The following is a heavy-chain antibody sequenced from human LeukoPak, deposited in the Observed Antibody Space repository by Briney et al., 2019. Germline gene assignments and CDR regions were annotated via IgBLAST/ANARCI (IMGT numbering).Heavy chain of an antibody. CDR2: ISSSSSTI. J-gene: IGHJ3*02. D-gene: IGHD3-22*01. CDR1: GFTFSSYS. Sequence: PGGSLRLSCAASGFTFSSYSMNWVRQAPGKGLEWVSYISSSSSTIYYADSVKGRFTISRDNSKNTLYLQMNSLRAEDTAVYYCATVPKRYYYDSRNDAFDIWGQGTMVTVSS. V-gene: IGHV3-48*01. CDR3: ATVPKRYYYDSRNDAFDI.